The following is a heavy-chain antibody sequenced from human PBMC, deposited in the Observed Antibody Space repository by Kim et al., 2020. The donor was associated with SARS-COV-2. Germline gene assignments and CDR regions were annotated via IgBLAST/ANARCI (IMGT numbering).Heavy chain of an antibody. J-gene: IGHJ4*02. CDR1: GGSISSGGYY. Sequence: SETLSLTCTVSGGSISSGGYYWSWIRQHPGKGLEWIGYIYYSGSTYYNPSLKSRVTISVDTSKNQFSLKLSSVTAADTAVYYCARFGHGITIFGGGYDFWSGYFSYFDYWGQGTLVTVSS. D-gene: IGHD3-3*01. CDR2: IYYSGST. V-gene: IGHV4-31*03. CDR3: ARFGHGITIFGGGYDFWSGYFSYFDY.